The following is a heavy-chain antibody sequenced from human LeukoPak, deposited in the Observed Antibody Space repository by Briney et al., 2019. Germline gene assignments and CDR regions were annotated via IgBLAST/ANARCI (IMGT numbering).Heavy chain of an antibody. V-gene: IGHV3-53*01. J-gene: IGHJ6*03. D-gene: IGHD3-16*01. CDR3: ARDKYVYTISYYYYYMDV. CDR1: GFTVSSNY. Sequence: GGSLRLSCAASGFTVSSNYMSWVRQAPGKGLEWVSVIYSGGSTYYADSVKGRFTISRDNSKNTLYLQMNSLRAEDTAVYYCARDKYVYTISYYYYYMDVWGKGTTVTVSS. CDR2: IYSGGST.